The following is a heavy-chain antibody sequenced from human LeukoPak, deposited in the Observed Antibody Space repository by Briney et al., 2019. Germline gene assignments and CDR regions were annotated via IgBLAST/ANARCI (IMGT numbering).Heavy chain of an antibody. CDR1: EFTVSDTY. V-gene: IGHV3-30*18. J-gene: IGHJ4*02. CDR2: ISYDGSNK. D-gene: IGHD4-11*01. Sequence: HPGGSLRLSCAASEFTVSDTYMIWVRQAPGKGLEWVAVISYDGSNKYYADSVKGRFTISRDNSKNTLYLQMNSLRAEDTAVYYCAKDGGLLTTRYYFDYWGQGTLVTVSS. CDR3: AKDGGLLTTRYYFDY.